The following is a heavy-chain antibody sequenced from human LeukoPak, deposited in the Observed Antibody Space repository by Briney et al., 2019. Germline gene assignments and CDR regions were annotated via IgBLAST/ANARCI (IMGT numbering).Heavy chain of an antibody. V-gene: IGHV1-46*01. CDR3: ARDIVAAAGPDY. CDR1: GYTFTSYY. Sequence: ASVKVSCKASGYTFTSYYMHWVRQAPGQGLEWMGIINPSGGSTSYAQKFQGRVTMTRDTSTSTVCMELSSLRSEDTAVYYCARDIVAAAGPDYWGQGTLVTVSS. CDR2: INPSGGST. J-gene: IGHJ4*02. D-gene: IGHD6-13*01.